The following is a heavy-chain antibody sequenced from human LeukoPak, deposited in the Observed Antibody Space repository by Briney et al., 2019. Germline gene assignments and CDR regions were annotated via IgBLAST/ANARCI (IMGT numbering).Heavy chain of an antibody. CDR1: GGTFSSYA. V-gene: IGHV1-69*04. Sequence: GASVKVSCKASGGTFSSYAISWVRQAPGQGLEWMGRIIPIFGIANYAQKFQGRVTITADKSTSTAYMELSSLRSEDTAVYYCAREEALAVVAATSWKLNWFDPWGQGTLVTVSS. CDR2: IIPIFGIA. CDR3: AREEALAVVAATSWKLNWFDP. J-gene: IGHJ5*02. D-gene: IGHD2-15*01.